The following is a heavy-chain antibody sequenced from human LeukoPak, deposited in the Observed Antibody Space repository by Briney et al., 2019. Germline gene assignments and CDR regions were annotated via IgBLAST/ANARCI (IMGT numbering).Heavy chain of an antibody. V-gene: IGHV3-23*01. CDR1: GFSLITSV. Sequence: GGSLRLALAVSGFSLITSVVVSVRQAPGKGLEWVSGISDSGAATHYADSVKGRFIISRDNSKNTLYLQMNSLRAEDRALYYCGRIRSVDVWGQGTLVTVSS. D-gene: IGHD3-3*01. J-gene: IGHJ4*03. CDR3: GRIRSVDV. CDR2: ISDSGAAT.